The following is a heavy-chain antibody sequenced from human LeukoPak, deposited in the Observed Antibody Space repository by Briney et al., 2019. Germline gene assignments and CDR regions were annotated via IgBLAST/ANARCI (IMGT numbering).Heavy chain of an antibody. J-gene: IGHJ4*02. CDR3: ASGEMATTHFDY. Sequence: GRSLRLSCAASGFTFDDYAMHWVRQAPGKGLEWVSGISWNSGSIGYADSVTGRFTISRDNAKNSLYLQMNSLRAEDTALYYCASGEMATTHFDYWGQGTLVTVSS. V-gene: IGHV3-9*01. CDR1: GFTFDDYA. CDR2: ISWNSGSI. D-gene: IGHD5-24*01.